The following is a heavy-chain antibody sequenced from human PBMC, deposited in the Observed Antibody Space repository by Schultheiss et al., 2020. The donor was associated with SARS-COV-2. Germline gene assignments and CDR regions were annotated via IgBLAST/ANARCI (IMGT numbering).Heavy chain of an antibody. V-gene: IGHV4-59*12. J-gene: IGHJ4*02. CDR3: ASLLYSSSGASYYFDY. Sequence: SETLSLTCTVSGGSISSYYWSWIRQPPGKGLEWIGYIYYSGSTNYNPSLKSRVTISVDKSKNQFSLKLSSVTAADTAVYYCASLLYSSSGASYYFDYWGQGTLVTVSS. CDR1: GGSISSYY. D-gene: IGHD6-6*01. CDR2: IYYSGST.